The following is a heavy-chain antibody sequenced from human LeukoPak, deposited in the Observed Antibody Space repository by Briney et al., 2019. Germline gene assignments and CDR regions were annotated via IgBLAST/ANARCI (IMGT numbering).Heavy chain of an antibody. V-gene: IGHV3-23*01. D-gene: IGHD6-19*01. CDR3: ARENSIAVAGTGLYYYYYYMDV. CDR1: GFTFSSYA. CDR2: ISGSGGST. Sequence: GGSLRLSCAASGFTFSSYAMSWVRQAPGKGLEWVSAISGSGGSTYYADSVKGRFTISRDNSKNTLYLQMNSLRAEDTAVYYCARENSIAVAGTGLYYYYYYMDVWGKGTTVTVSS. J-gene: IGHJ6*03.